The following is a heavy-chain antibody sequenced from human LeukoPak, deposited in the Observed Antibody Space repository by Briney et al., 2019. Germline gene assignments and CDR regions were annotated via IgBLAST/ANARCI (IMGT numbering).Heavy chain of an antibody. D-gene: IGHD6-19*01. Sequence: SETLSLACTVSGGSISSSNYYWGWIRQSPGKGLEWIGSIYYRGSTHYNPSLKSRVTISVDTSKNQLSLELSSVTAADTAIYYCARQLDTSGRRGYFQHWGQGTLVTVSS. CDR2: IYYRGST. V-gene: IGHV4-39*01. CDR1: GGSISSSNYY. J-gene: IGHJ1*01. CDR3: ARQLDTSGRRGYFQH.